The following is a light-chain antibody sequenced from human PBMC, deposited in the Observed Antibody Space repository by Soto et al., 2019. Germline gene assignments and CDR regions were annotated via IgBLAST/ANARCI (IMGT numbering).Light chain of an antibody. CDR1: QSVSTY. V-gene: IGKV3-11*01. J-gene: IGKJ1*01. Sequence: ETVLTQSPATLSLSPGERATLSCRASQSVSTYLAWYQQKPGQAPRLLIYDVSKRATGIPARFSGSGSGTDFTLTIGSLEPEDFAVYYCQQRGNWPWTFGQGTKVEIK. CDR2: DVS. CDR3: QQRGNWPWT.